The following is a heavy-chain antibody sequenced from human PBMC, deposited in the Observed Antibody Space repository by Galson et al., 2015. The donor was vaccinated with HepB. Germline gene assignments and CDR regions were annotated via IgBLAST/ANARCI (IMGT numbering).Heavy chain of an antibody. Sequence: SLRLSCAASGFNFSLYSMNWVRQAPGKGLEWVSSISSSGSYIYYGDAVKGRCTVSRDSAKTSVYLQMNRLRGDDTAVYYCARALPSGIRGGRVFDHWGQGTLVTVSS. J-gene: IGHJ4*02. V-gene: IGHV3-21*01. D-gene: IGHD3-10*01. CDR1: GFNFSLYS. CDR3: ARALPSGIRGGRVFDH. CDR2: ISSSGSYI.